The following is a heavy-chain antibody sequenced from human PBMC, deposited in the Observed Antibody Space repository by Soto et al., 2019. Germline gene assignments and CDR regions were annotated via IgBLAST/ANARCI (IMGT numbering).Heavy chain of an antibody. V-gene: IGHV3-30*18. J-gene: IGHJ4*02. CDR2: IRYDRSNK. D-gene: IGHD6-19*01. CDR3: AKSTNSAVADADY. CDR1: GFTFSSYS. Sequence: PGGSLRLSCAASGFTFSSYSMNWVRQAPGKGLEWVSAIRYDRSNKYYADSVKGRFTISRDNSKNTLYLQMNSLRGDDTAVYYCAKSTNSAVADADYWGQGTLVTVSS.